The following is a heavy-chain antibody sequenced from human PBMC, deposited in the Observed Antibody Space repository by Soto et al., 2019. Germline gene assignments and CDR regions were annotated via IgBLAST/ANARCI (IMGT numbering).Heavy chain of an antibody. J-gene: IGHJ6*02. V-gene: IGHV6-1*01. Sequence: SQTLSLTCVGSGDTVSSNSVAWNWVRQSPSRGLEWVGRTYYRSRRYSDYAVSVRSRIDINADTSKNLVSLQLNSVTPEDTAVYYCARSEEDSDYYYYGMDVWGQGTTVTVSS. CDR1: GDTVSSNSVA. CDR2: TYYRSRRYS. CDR3: ARSEEDSDYYYYGMDV. D-gene: IGHD2-15*01.